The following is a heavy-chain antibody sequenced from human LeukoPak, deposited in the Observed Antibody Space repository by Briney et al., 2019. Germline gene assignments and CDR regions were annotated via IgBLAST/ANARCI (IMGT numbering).Heavy chain of an antibody. CDR2: IYYSGTT. V-gene: IGHV4-59*12. CDR3: ASSGGYYFDY. Sequence: SETLSLTCTVSGGSMSSYSWSWIRQPPGKGLEWIGYIYYSGTTNHHPSLKSRVTISVDTSKNQFSLKLNSVTAADTAVYYCASSGGYYFDYWGQGTLVTVSS. J-gene: IGHJ4*02. D-gene: IGHD6-19*01. CDR1: GGSMSSYS.